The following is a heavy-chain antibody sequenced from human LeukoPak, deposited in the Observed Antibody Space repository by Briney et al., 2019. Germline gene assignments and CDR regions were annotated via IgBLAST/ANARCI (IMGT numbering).Heavy chain of an antibody. J-gene: IGHJ4*02. CDR3: ARGTPSYSSSQNYFDY. Sequence: GGSLRLSCAAPGFTFSSNYMSWLRQAPGKGLEWVSVIHTGGTTYYSDSVNGRFTISRDNSKNTLYLQMNGLRTEDTAVYYCARGTPSYSSSQNYFDYWGQGTLVTVSS. V-gene: IGHV3-66*02. CDR1: GFTFSSNY. CDR2: IHTGGTT. D-gene: IGHD6-6*01.